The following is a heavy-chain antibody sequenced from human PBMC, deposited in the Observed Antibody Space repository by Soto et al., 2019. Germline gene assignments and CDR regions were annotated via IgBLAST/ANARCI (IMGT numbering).Heavy chain of an antibody. D-gene: IGHD6-19*01. CDR3: ARDQGGWRSQVPFHY. Sequence: ASVKVSCKASGYTFTSYAMHWVRQAPGQRLEWMGWINAGNGNTKYSQKFQGRVTITRDTSASTAYMELSSLRSEDTAVYYCARDQGGWRSQVPFHYWGQGTLVTVSS. J-gene: IGHJ4*02. CDR1: GYTFTSYA. V-gene: IGHV1-3*01. CDR2: INAGNGNT.